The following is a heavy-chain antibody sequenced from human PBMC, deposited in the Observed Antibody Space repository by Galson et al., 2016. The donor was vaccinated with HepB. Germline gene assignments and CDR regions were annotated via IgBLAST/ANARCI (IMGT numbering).Heavy chain of an antibody. CDR3: AGGVIAADEFDY. CDR1: GLTVSSNY. Sequence: SLRLSCAASGLTVSSNYMSWVRQAPGKGLEWVSVIYSGGSTYYADSVKGRFTISRHNSKNTLYLQMNSLRAEDTALHFCAGGVIAADEFDYWGQGTLVTVSS. D-gene: IGHD6-13*01. V-gene: IGHV3-53*04. J-gene: IGHJ4*02. CDR2: IYSGGST.